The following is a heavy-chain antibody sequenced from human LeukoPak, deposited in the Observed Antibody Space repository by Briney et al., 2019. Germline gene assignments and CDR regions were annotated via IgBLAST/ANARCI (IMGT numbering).Heavy chain of an antibody. CDR2: IRYDGSNK. D-gene: IGHD1-1*01. J-gene: IGHJ4*02. CDR1: GFTFSSYG. Sequence: GGSLRLSCAASGFTFSSYGMHWVRQAPGKGLEWVAFIRYDGSNKYYADSVKGRFTISRDNSKNTLYLQMNSLRAEDTAVYYCAKDLYNWNTLACDYWGQGTLVTVSS. V-gene: IGHV3-30*02. CDR3: AKDLYNWNTLACDY.